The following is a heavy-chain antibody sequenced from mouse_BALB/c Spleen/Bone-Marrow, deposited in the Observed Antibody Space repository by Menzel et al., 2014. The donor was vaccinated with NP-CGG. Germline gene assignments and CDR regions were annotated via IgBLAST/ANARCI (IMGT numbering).Heavy chain of an antibody. J-gene: IGHJ4*01. V-gene: IGHV2-6-7*01. CDR2: IWGDGST. CDR3: ARGGYDYAMDY. CDR1: GFSLTGYA. Sequence: VKVVDSGPGLVAPSQSLSITCTVSGFSLTGYAVNWVRQPPGKGLEWLGMIWGDGSTDYNSALKSRLSISKDNSKSQVFLKMNSLQTDDTARYYCARGGYDYAMDYWGQGTSVTVSS. D-gene: IGHD2-2*01.